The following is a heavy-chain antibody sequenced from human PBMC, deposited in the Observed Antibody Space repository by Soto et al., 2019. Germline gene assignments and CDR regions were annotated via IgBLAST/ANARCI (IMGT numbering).Heavy chain of an antibody. J-gene: IGHJ6*03. CDR1: GFTFRNYW. CDR2: INSDGSST. D-gene: IGHD1-20*01. CDR3: ASAGRITVIDYYMAV. V-gene: IGHV3-74*01. Sequence: EVQLVESGGGLVQPGGSLRLSCAASGFTFRNYWMHWVRQAPGKGLVWVSHINSDGSSTSYADSVKGRITISRDNAKNTLYLQMNSLRAGDTGVYYCASAGRITVIDYYMAVWGKGTTVTVSS.